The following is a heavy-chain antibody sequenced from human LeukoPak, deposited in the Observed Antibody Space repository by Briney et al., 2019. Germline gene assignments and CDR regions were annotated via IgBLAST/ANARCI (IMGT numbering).Heavy chain of an antibody. J-gene: IGHJ5*02. CDR3: ARVFGPKRPSHGFGELPWFDP. V-gene: IGHV1-18*04. Sequence: GASVKVSCKASGYTFTDYYMHWVRQAPGQGLEWMGWIGAYNGNTNYAQKLQGRVTMTTDTSTSTAYMELRSLRSDDTAVYYCARVFGPKRPSHGFGELPWFDPWGQGTLVTVSS. CDR1: GYTFTDYY. CDR2: IGAYNGNT. D-gene: IGHD3-10*01.